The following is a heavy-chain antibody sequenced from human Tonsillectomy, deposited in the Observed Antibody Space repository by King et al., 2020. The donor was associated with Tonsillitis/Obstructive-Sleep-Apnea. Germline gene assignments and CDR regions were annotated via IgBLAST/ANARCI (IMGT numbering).Heavy chain of an antibody. CDR1: GGTFSNYA. CDR2: IIPIYGTT. CDR3: ARSGSVYWLLSNWFDP. D-gene: IGHD3-22*01. V-gene: IGHV1-69*01. J-gene: IGHJ5*02. Sequence: QLVQSGAEVKKPGSSVKVSCKASGGTFSNYAISWVRQAPGQGLEWMGGIIPIYGTTNYAQKFQGRVTITADGSTSTAHMELNSLRSEDTAVYYCARSGSVYWLLSNWFDPWGQGTLVTVSS.